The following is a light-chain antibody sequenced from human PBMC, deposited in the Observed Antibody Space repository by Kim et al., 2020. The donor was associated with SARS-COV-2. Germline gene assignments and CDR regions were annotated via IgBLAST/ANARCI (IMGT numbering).Light chain of an antibody. CDR1: LCVSTN. J-gene: IGKJ2*01. CDR3: QQYNNWFPFT. Sequence: SPAARAPHFCRDSLCVSTNLAWYHQKPGQAPVLLIYGASTRATGIPARISGSGSGTDFTLTITCLQSEDFGIYYCQQYNNWFPFTFGQGTKLEI. CDR2: GAS. V-gene: IGKV3-15*01.